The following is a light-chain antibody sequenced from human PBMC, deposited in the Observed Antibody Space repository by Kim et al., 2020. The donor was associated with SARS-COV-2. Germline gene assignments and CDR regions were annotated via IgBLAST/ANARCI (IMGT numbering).Light chain of an antibody. CDR3: AGWDDRLSGPV. CDR1: TSNVAVNN. J-gene: IGLJ3*02. CDR2: KNN. V-gene: IGLV1-47*01. Sequence: GQRVTISCSGSTSNVAVNNVYWYQQLPGTAPRLLIYKNNQRPSRVPDRFSASKSGTSASLAISGLRSEDEADYYCAGWDDRLSGPVFGGGTKLTVL.